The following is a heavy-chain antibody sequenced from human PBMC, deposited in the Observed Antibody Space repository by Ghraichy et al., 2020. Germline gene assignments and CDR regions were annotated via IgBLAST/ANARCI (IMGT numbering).Heavy chain of an antibody. CDR1: GGSFSGYY. CDR3: ARPHHIRLNYVWGSYRYTGDAFDI. Sequence: SETLSLTCAVYGGSFSGYYWSWIRQPPGKGLEWIGEINHSGSTNYNPSLKSRVTISVDMSKNQFSLKLSSVTAADTAVYYCARPHHIRLNYVWGSYRYTGDAFDIWGQGTMVTVSS. D-gene: IGHD3-16*02. V-gene: IGHV4-34*01. CDR2: INHSGST. J-gene: IGHJ3*02.